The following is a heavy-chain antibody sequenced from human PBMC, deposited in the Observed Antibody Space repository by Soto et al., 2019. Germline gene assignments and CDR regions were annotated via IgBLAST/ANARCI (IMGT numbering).Heavy chain of an antibody. CDR1: GFTFTSTA. CDR2: IVVGSGNT. D-gene: IGHD3-16*02. V-gene: IGHV1-58*01. J-gene: IGHJ4*02. CDR3: ATNRGY. Sequence: ETSVKVSCKASGFTFTSTAVQWVRQARGQRLEWIGWIVVGSGNTNYAQKFQERVTMTEDTSTDTAYMELSSLRAEDTALYYCATNRGYWGQGTLVTVS.